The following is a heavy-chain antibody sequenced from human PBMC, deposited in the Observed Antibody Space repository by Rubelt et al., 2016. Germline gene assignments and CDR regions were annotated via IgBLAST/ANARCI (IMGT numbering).Heavy chain of an antibody. CDR3: ARGASPWYYGTNDYYHY. Sequence: QVQLQQWGEGLLKPSETLSLTCVVSGGSFSGYSWSWVRQPPEKGLEWIGDVNHAAVTVYSPSLKSRVTISLDTSKNHLSCGLDSVTAAETAVYYCARGASPWYYGTNDYYHYWGPGSQVVVSS. D-gene: IGHD3-10*01. J-gene: IGHJ4*02. CDR2: VNHAAVT. CDR1: GGSFSGYS. V-gene: IGHV4-34*02.